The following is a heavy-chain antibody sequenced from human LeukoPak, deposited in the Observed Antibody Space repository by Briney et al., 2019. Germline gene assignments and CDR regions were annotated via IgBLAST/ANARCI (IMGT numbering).Heavy chain of an antibody. D-gene: IGHD3-10*01. J-gene: IGHJ5*02. CDR1: GGSINSY. CDR2: LSGSGTI. V-gene: IGHV4-4*07. Sequence: PSETLSLTCTVSGGSINSYWSWIRQPAGKGLEWIGRLSGSGTITYNPALQSRLSISIDTSKNQFSLKLMSVTAADTAVYYCARDSGTTGEVKFDPWGQGTLVTVSS. CDR3: ARDSGTTGEVKFDP.